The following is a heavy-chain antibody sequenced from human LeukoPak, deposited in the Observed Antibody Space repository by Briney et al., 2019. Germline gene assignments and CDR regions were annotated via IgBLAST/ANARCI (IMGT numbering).Heavy chain of an antibody. V-gene: IGHV3-21*01. Sequence: GSLRLSCAASGFTFSNYNMNWVRQAPGKGLEWVSCLSISSNYIYYPNSVKARFAISRANPKNSLYLQMNSLRAEDTAVYYCARDGGGGLDYGGQGTLVTVSS. D-gene: IGHD2-15*01. CDR3: ARDGGGGLDY. CDR2: LSISSNYI. J-gene: IGHJ4*02. CDR1: GFTFSNYN.